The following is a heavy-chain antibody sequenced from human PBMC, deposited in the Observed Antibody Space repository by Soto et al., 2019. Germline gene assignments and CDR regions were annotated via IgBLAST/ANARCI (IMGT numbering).Heavy chain of an antibody. J-gene: IGHJ4*02. V-gene: IGHV3-23*01. Sequence: EVQLLESGGGLVQPGGSLRLSCAASGFIFNAYAMTWVRQAPGKGLEWVSAIGGSGGNTYYAASVKGRFTISRDNSKETVDLEKKRLRVADTAVYFCARVASDYINSADHWGQGILVTVSS. CDR2: IGGSGGNT. CDR1: GFIFNAYA. D-gene: IGHD4-4*01. CDR3: ARVASDYINSADH.